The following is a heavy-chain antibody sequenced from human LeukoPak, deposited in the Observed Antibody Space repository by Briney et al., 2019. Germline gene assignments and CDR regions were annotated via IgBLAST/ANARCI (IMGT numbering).Heavy chain of an antibody. D-gene: IGHD2-21*02. J-gene: IGHJ3*02. CDR2: FDPEDGET. V-gene: IGHV1-24*01. Sequence: ASVTVSCRVSGYTLTELSMHWVGQPPGKGLEWMGGFDPEDGETIYAQKFQGRVTMTEDTSTDTAYMELSSPRSEDTAVYYCATGGLYCGGDCQTNGPNDAFDIWGQGTMVTVSS. CDR1: GYTLTELS. CDR3: ATGGLYCGGDCQTNGPNDAFDI.